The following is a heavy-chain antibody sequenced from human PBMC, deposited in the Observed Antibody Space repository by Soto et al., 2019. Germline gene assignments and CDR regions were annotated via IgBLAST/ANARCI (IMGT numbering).Heavy chain of an antibody. CDR2: IYYSGSI. CDR1: GGSISNYY. Sequence: PSETLSLTCTVSGGSISNYYWSWIRQPPGKGLGWIGYIYYSGSINYNPSLKSRVTISEDTSKNQFSLKMSSVTAADTAVYYCAREIAVAGTHYFDYWGQGTLVTVSS. CDR3: AREIAVAGTHYFDY. J-gene: IGHJ4*02. V-gene: IGHV4-59*01. D-gene: IGHD6-19*01.